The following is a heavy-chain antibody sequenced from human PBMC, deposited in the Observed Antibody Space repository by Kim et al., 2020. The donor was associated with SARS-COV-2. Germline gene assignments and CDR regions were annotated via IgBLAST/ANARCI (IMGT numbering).Heavy chain of an antibody. CDR2: INSDGSTT. CDR1: GFTFSGDW. D-gene: IGHD2-21*01. Sequence: GGSLRLSCADSGFTFSGDWMHWVRQAPGKGLLWVSRINSDGSTTTYADSVKGRFTISRDNAKNTQYLQLNSLRAEDTAAYYCARGPRGDGVWVGPWGQDTLVIVSS. V-gene: IGHV3-74*03. J-gene: IGHJ5*02. CDR3: ARGPRGDGVWVGP.